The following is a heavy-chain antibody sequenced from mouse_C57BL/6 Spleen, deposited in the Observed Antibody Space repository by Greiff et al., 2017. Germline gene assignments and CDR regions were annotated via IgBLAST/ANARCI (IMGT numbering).Heavy chain of an antibody. Sequence: EVQRVESGPELVKPGDSVKISCKASGYSFTGYFMNWVMQSHGKSLEWIGRINPYNGDTFYNQKFKGKATLTVDKSSSTAHMELRSLTSEDSAVYYCARGYYGSSRYWYFDVWGTGTTVTVSS. CDR3: ARGYYGSSRYWYFDV. D-gene: IGHD1-1*01. V-gene: IGHV1-20*01. CDR2: INPYNGDT. CDR1: GYSFTGYF. J-gene: IGHJ1*03.